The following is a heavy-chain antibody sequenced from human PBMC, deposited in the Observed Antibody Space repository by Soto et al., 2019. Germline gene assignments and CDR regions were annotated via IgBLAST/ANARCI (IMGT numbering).Heavy chain of an antibody. CDR3: ARAKVPAAVKEFYYYGMDV. Sequence: ASVKVSCKASGYTFTSYGISWVRQAPGQGLVWMGWISAYNGNTNYAQKLQGRVTMTADTSTSTAYMELRSLRSDDTAVYYCARAKVPAAVKEFYYYGMDVWGQGTTVTVSS. J-gene: IGHJ6*02. CDR2: ISAYNGNT. D-gene: IGHD2-2*01. CDR1: GYTFTSYG. V-gene: IGHV1-18*04.